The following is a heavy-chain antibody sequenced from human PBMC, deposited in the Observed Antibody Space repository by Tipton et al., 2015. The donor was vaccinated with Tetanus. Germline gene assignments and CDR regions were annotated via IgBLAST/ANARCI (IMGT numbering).Heavy chain of an antibody. V-gene: IGHV4-28*01. CDR2: IHNSGST. J-gene: IGHJ2*01. CDR3: ARVGIRWYFDI. D-gene: IGHD2-21*01. CDR1: GYSISRSHW. Sequence: TLSLTCAVSGYSISRSHWWAWIRQPPGKGLEWIGLIHNSGSTYYNPSLKSRATVSVDTSKNQFSLTVNSVTDVDTAVYCCARVGIRWYFDIWGSGTLVTVSS.